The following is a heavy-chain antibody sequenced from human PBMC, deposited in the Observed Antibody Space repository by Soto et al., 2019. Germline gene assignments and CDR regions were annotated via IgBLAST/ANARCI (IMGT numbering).Heavy chain of an antibody. V-gene: IGHV2-5*01. CDR3: AHRLSTSGNHFDF. CDR2: LYWNDDK. J-gene: IGHJ4*02. D-gene: IGHD3-10*01. CDR1: GFSVTSFGVG. Sequence: SGPTLVNPTQTLTLTCSFSGFSVTSFGVGVGWIRQPPGQALEWLAFLYWNDDKRLNPSLETRLTITKDSSKNQVVLTMTNMDPVDTATYYCAHRLSTSGNHFDFWGQGAPVTVS.